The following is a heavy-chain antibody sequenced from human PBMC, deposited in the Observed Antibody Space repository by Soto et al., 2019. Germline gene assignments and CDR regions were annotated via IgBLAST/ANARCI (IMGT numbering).Heavy chain of an antibody. D-gene: IGHD5-12*01. J-gene: IGHJ6*02. CDR3: ERYGGYDSNYYHGMDV. CDR2: IYYSGST. Sequence: KPSETLSLTCTVSGGSVSSGSYYWSWIRQTPGKGLEWIGYIYYSGSTNYNPSLKSRVTISVDTSKNQFSLKLSSVTAADTAVYYCERYGGYDSNYYHGMDVWGQGTTVTVSS. V-gene: IGHV4-61*01. CDR1: GGSVSSGSYY.